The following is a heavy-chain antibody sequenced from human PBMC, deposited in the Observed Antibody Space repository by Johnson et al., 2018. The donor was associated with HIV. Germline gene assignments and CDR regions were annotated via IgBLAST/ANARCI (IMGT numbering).Heavy chain of an antibody. J-gene: IGHJ3*02. CDR2: ISSSGSTI. Sequence: VQLVESGGGLVKPGGSLRLSCAASGFTFSDYYMSWIRQAPGKGLEWVSYISSSGSTIYYADSVKGRFTISRDNAKNSLYLQMNSLRAEDTAAYYCASRYSSGRADAFDIWGQGTMVTVSS. CDR3: ASRYSSGRADAFDI. D-gene: IGHD6-19*01. V-gene: IGHV3-11*04. CDR1: GFTFSDYY.